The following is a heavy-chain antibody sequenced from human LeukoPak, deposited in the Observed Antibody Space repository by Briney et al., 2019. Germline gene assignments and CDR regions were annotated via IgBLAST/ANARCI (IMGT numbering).Heavy chain of an antibody. CDR1: GGSTSSGGYY. CDR2: IYYSGST. V-gene: IGHV4-31*03. J-gene: IGHJ5*02. Sequence: SQTLSLTCTVSGGSTSSGGYYWSWIRQHPGKGLEWIGYIYYSGSTYYNPSLKSRLTISGDTSKNQFSLRLSSVTAADTAVYYCAAAAAGQNWFDPWGQGTLDTVSS. D-gene: IGHD6-13*01. CDR3: AAAAAGQNWFDP.